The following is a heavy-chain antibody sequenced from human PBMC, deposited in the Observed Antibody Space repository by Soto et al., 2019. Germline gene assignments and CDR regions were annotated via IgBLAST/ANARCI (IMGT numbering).Heavy chain of an antibody. CDR2: ISYDGSNK. V-gene: IGHV3-30*18. CDR3: AKELDYDSSGYYDY. CDR1: GFTFSSYG. D-gene: IGHD3-22*01. J-gene: IGHJ4*02. Sequence: QTGGSLRLSCAASGFTFSSYGMHWVRQAPGKGLEWVAVISYDGSNKYYADSVKGRFTISRDNSKNTLYLQMNSLRAEDTAVYYCAKELDYDSSGYYDYWGQGTLVTVSS.